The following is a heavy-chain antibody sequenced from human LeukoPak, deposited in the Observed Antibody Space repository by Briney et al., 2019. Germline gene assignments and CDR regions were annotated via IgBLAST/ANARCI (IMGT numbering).Heavy chain of an antibody. V-gene: IGHV4-59*08. CDR1: GGSISSYY. CDR3: ARSPGGRNFDY. CDR2: IYYSGST. Sequence: PSGTLSLTCTVSGGSISSYYWSWIRQPPGKGLEWIGYIYYSGSTNYNPSLKSRVTISVDTSKNQFSLKLSSVTAADTAVYYCARSPGGRNFDYWGQGTLVTVSS. J-gene: IGHJ4*02. D-gene: IGHD3-10*01.